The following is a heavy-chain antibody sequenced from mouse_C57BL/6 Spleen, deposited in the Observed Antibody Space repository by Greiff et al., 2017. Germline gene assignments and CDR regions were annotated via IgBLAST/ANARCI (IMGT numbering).Heavy chain of an antibody. CDR3: ARPFYYSNYAMDY. V-gene: IGHV1-20*01. D-gene: IGHD2-5*01. CDR2: INPYNGDT. CDR1: GYSFTGYF. J-gene: IGHJ4*01. Sequence: VQLKQSGPELVKPGDSVKISCKASGYSFTGYFMNWVMQSHGKSLEWIGRINPYNGDTFYNQKFKGKATLTVDKSSSTAHMELRSLTSEDSAVYYCARPFYYSNYAMDYWVQGTSVTVTS.